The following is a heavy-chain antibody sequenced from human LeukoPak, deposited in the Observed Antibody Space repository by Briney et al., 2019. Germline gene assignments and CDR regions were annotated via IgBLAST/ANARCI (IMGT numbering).Heavy chain of an antibody. Sequence: PGGSLRLSCAASGFTFSSYSINWVRQAPGKVLVWFSSISSSRSYIDYADSVKGRFTISRDNAKNSLYLQMNSVRAEDTAVYYCAIPLSTVTTHFGYWGQGTLVTVSS. CDR1: GFTFSSYS. D-gene: IGHD4-17*01. CDR2: ISSSRSYI. J-gene: IGHJ4*02. CDR3: AIPLSTVTTHFGY. V-gene: IGHV3-21*01.